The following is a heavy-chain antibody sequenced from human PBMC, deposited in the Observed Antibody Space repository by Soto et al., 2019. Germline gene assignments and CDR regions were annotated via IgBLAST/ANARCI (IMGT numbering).Heavy chain of an antibody. D-gene: IGHD3-3*01. V-gene: IGHV1-69*01. Sequence: QVLLVQSGAEVKKPGSSVKISCKASGGSFGNSAINWVRQTPGHGLEWLGGLIPVYRTRNYAQKFQGRVTITADESTGTAYMTLSSLASNDTAVYYCATGVIWIGYFTVDSWGQGTRVTVSS. CDR3: ATGVIWIGYFTVDS. J-gene: IGHJ4*02. CDR2: LIPVYRTR. CDR1: GGSFGNSA.